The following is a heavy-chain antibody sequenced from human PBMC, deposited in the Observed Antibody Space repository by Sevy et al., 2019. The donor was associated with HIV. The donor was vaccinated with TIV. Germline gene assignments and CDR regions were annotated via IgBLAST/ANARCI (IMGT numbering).Heavy chain of an antibody. D-gene: IGHD2-15*01. J-gene: IGHJ4*02. CDR1: GFDFSNYV. CDR2: TLHDESDK. V-gene: IGHV3-30*19. Sequence: GGSLRLSCAASGFDFSNYVMHWVRQTPGKGLEWVAVTLHDESDKFYADSVKGRFTIFRDNSKNTLFLQMNSLTVEDTAVYYCVRDPDGSGHKFDYWGQGTLVTVSS. CDR3: VRDPDGSGHKFDY.